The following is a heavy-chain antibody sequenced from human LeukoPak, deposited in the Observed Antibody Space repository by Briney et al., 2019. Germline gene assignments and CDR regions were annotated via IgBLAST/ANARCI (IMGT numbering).Heavy chain of an antibody. CDR2: IYYSGST. CDR1: GGSISSSSYY. CDR3: ASGVGYCSSTSCYFGVFDI. D-gene: IGHD2-2*01. V-gene: IGHV4-39*01. Sequence: SETLSLTCTVSGGSISSSSYYWGWIRQPPGKGLEWIGSIYYSGSTYYNPSLKSRVTISVDTSKNQFSLKLSSVTAADTAVYYCASGVGYCSSTSCYFGVFDIWGQGTMVTVSS. J-gene: IGHJ3*02.